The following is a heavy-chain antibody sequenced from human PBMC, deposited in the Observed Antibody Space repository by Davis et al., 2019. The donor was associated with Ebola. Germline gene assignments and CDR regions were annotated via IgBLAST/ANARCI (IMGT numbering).Heavy chain of an antibody. CDR1: GFTFSTYG. V-gene: IGHV3-30*02. CDR2: IRNDRSKK. CDR3: AKDKTMATQYWYFDL. Sequence: GESLKISCAASGFTFSTYGMHWVRQAPGKGLEWVAFIRNDRSKKYYVDSVKGRFTISRDNSKNTFYLQMNSLRAEDTALYYCAKDKTMATQYWYFDLWGRGTLVTVSS. J-gene: IGHJ2*01. D-gene: IGHD4/OR15-4a*01.